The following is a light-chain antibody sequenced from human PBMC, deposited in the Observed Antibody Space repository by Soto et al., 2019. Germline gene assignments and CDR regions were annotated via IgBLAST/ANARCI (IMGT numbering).Light chain of an antibody. Sequence: QSALTQPASVSGSPGQSITISCTGTSSDVGGYNYVSWYQQHPGKAPKLMIYEVSNRPSGVSNRFSGSKSGNTASLTISGLQAEDEADYYCSSYTSSSTPYVF. CDR3: SSYTSSSTPYV. CDR1: SSDVGGYNY. J-gene: IGLJ1*01. V-gene: IGLV2-14*01. CDR2: EVS.